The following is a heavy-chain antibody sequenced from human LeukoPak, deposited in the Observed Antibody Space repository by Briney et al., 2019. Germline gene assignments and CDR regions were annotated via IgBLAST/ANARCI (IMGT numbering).Heavy chain of an antibody. CDR1: GFTFSSYS. Sequence: PGGSLRLSCAASGFTFSSYSMNWVRQAPGKGLEWVSYISSSSSTIYYADSVKGRFTISRDNAKNSLYLQMNSLRAEDTAVYYCARPFSGSYSYWGQGTLVTVSP. D-gene: IGHD1-26*01. CDR3: ARPFSGSYSY. V-gene: IGHV3-48*01. J-gene: IGHJ4*02. CDR2: ISSSSSTI.